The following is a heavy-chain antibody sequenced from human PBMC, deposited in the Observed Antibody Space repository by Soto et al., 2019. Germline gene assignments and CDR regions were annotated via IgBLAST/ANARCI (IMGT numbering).Heavy chain of an antibody. J-gene: IGHJ4*02. CDR2: ITIGVST. V-gene: IGHV3-23*04. D-gene: IGHD3-10*01. Sequence: EVQLVESGGGLVKPGGSLRLSCAASGFTFNTHAMSWVRQAPGKGLEWVSTITIGVSTYSADPVKGRFTISRDNSKNTLYLQMNSLRAEDTAVYYCAKGGISGSYQDWGQGTLVTVSS. CDR1: GFTFNTHA. CDR3: AKGGISGSYQD.